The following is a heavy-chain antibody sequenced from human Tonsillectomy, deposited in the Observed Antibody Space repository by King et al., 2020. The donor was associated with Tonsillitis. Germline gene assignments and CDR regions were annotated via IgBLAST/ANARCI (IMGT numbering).Heavy chain of an antibody. Sequence: VQLVESGGDLVQPGRSLRLPCAASGFTFDDCAMHWVRQNPGKGLEWVSGINWNSNTIAYADSVKGRFTISRDNAKDSLYLQMNSLKPEDTAFYYCAKAIFGVVTPFDSWGQGTLVTVSS. CDR1: GFTFDDCA. CDR3: AKAIFGVVTPFDS. D-gene: IGHD3-3*01. CDR2: INWNSNTI. V-gene: IGHV3-9*01. J-gene: IGHJ4*02.